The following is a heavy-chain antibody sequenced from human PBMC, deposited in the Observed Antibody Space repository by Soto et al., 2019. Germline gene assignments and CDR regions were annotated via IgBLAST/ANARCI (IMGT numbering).Heavy chain of an antibody. V-gene: IGHV4-59*01. CDR3: ARSGGELLNWNFDL. Sequence: QVQLQESGPILVKPSETLSLTCTVSGGSISGNYWNWIRQPPGKGLEWIAYMHYSGSTKYNPSLKSRIATSVDTSKNQLSLKLTSVPAADTAVYYCARSGGELLNWNFDLWGRGTLVSVS. CDR2: MHYSGST. D-gene: IGHD1-26*01. J-gene: IGHJ2*01. CDR1: GGSISGNY.